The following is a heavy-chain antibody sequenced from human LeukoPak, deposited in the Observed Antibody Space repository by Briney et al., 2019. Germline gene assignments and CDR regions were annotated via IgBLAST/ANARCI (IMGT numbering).Heavy chain of an antibody. CDR2: ISSSRSYT. V-gene: IGHV3-11*06. J-gene: IGHJ4*02. Sequence: PGGSLRLSCAASGFTFSDYYMSWIRQAPGKGPEWVSYISSSRSYTNYADSVKGRFTISRDNAKNSLYLQMNSLRAEDTAVYYCARFKREWLRSEYYFDNWGQGALVTVSS. CDR1: GFTFSDYY. D-gene: IGHD5-12*01. CDR3: ARFKREWLRSEYYFDN.